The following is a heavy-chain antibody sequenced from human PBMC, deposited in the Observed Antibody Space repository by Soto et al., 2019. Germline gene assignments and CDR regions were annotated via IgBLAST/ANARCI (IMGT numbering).Heavy chain of an antibody. D-gene: IGHD2-15*01. CDR3: AKDSLHTVGY. J-gene: IGHJ4*02. CDR1: GFTFSSYG. CDR2: ISYDGSNK. V-gene: IGHV3-30*18. Sequence: ESGGGVVQPGRSLRLSCAASGFTFSSYGMHWVRQAPGKGLEWVAVISYDGSNKYYADSVKGRFTISRDNSKNTLYLQMNSLRAEDTAVYYCAKDSLHTVGYWGQGTLVTVSS.